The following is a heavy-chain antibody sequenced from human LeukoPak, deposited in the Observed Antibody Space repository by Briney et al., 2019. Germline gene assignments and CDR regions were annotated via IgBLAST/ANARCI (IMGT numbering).Heavy chain of an antibody. CDR1: GGSFSGYY. D-gene: IGHD3-16*02. CDR3: ARVHYDYVWGSYRYTHNWFDP. V-gene: IGHV4-34*01. J-gene: IGHJ5*02. Sequence: PSETLSLTCAVYGGSFSGYYWSWIRQPPGKGLEWIGEINHSGSTNYNPSLKSRVTISVDTFKNQFSLKLSSVTAADTAVYYCARVHYDYVWGSYRYTHNWFDPWGQGTLVTVSS. CDR2: INHSGST.